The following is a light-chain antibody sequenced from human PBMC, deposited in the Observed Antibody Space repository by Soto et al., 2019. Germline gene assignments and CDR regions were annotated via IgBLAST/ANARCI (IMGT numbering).Light chain of an antibody. J-gene: IGLJ3*02. CDR2: YDD. CDR1: SSNIGNNA. CDR3: AVWDDSLNGWV. V-gene: IGLV1-36*01. Sequence: QSVLTQPPSVSEAPRQRVTISCSGSSSNIGNNAVNWNQQLPGKAPKLLIYYDDLLPSGVSDRFSGSKSGTSASLAISGLQSEDEADYYCAVWDDSLNGWVFGGGTKLTVL.